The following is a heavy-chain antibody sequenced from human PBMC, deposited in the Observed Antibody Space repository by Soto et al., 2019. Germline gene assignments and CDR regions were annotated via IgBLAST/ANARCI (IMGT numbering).Heavy chain of an antibody. Sequence: EVQLLESGGGLVQPGGSLRLSCAASGFTFSSYAMSWVRQAPGKGLEWVSAISGSGGSTYYADSVKGRFTISRDNSKNTLYLQMNSLRAEDTAVYYCAKVGYDFWSGYYPSRRNGMDVWGQGTTVTVSS. V-gene: IGHV3-23*01. CDR2: ISGSGGST. D-gene: IGHD3-3*01. CDR1: GFTFSSYA. CDR3: AKVGYDFWSGYYPSRRNGMDV. J-gene: IGHJ6*02.